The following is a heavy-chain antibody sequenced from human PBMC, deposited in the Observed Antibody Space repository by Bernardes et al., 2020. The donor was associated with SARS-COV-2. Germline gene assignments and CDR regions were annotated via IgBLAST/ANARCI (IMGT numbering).Heavy chain of an antibody. CDR3: ARSFYDIRSY. CDR1: GGSFSGYY. J-gene: IGHJ4*02. V-gene: IGHV4-34*01. D-gene: IGHD3-9*01. Sequence: SETLSLTCAVYGGSFSGYYWSWIRQPPGKGLEWIGEINHSGSTNYNPSLKSRVTISVDTSKNQFSLKLSSVTAADTAVYYCARSFYDIRSYWGQGTLVTVSS. CDR2: INHSGST.